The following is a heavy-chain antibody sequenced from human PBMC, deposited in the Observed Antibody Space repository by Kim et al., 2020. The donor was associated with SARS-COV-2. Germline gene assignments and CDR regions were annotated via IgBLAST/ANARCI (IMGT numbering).Heavy chain of an antibody. CDR1: GFTFSNYE. D-gene: IGHD6-13*01. CDR3: AREGWAAAAPLDY. Sequence: GGSLRLSCAASGFTFSNYEMNWVRQAPGKGLEWVSYITGSGSTIYYVDSVKGRFTISRDNAKNSLYLQMNSLRAEDTAVYYCAREGWAAAAPLDYWGQGTLVTVSS. CDR2: ITGSGSTI. J-gene: IGHJ4*02. V-gene: IGHV3-48*03.